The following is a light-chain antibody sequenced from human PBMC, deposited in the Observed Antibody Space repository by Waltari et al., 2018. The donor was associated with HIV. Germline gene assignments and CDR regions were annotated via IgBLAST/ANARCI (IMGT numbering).Light chain of an antibody. Sequence: TQSPATISVSPGGRVTVSCRASQNVDDELAWYQQKPGQSPRLLIYHSSVRAAGVPTMFGGAGSATNFTLTITSLQSEDFALYFCQQYHHWPPLTFGGGSRVELK. J-gene: IGKJ4*01. CDR3: QQYHHWPPLT. CDR1: QNVDDE. CDR2: HSS. V-gene: IGKV3D-15*01.